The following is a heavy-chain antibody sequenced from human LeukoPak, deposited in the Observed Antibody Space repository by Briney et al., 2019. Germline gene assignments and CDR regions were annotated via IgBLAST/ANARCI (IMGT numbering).Heavy chain of an antibody. CDR1: GFSFSSNT. D-gene: IGHD2/OR15-2a*01. V-gene: IGHV3-23*01. Sequence: GGPRRLSCAGSGFSFSSNTMSWVRQAPGRGLEWVSAISNNDGRTDYADSVKGRFTISRDNSKSTLYLHMDSLRAEDTAVYYCARDEDTSALSEYWGQGTLVTVSS. J-gene: IGHJ4*02. CDR2: ISNNDGRT. CDR3: ARDEDTSALSEY.